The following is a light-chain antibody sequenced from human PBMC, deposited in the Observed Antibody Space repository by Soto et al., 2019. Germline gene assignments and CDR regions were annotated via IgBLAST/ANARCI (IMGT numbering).Light chain of an antibody. CDR1: SSDIGGYNY. CDR3: SSCTSSTTLYV. J-gene: IGLJ1*01. CDR2: GVS. V-gene: IGLV2-14*01. Sequence: QSALTQPASVSGSPGQSITISCSGTSSDIGGYNYVSWYQQHPGKAPKLLIYGVSHRPSRVSNRFSASKSGNTAFLTISGLQTEDEADYYCSSCTSSTTLYVFGTGTKVTVL.